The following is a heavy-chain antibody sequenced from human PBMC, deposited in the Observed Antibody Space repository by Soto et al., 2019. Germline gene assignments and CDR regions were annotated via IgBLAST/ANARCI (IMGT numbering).Heavy chain of an antibody. V-gene: IGHV3-48*03. CDR3: ARGPAPSMVRGVPPYYYGMDV. CDR1: GFTFSSYE. J-gene: IGHJ6*02. D-gene: IGHD3-10*01. CDR2: ISSSGSTI. Sequence: PVGSLRLSCAASGFTFSSYEMNWVRQAPGKGLEWVSYISSSGSTIYYADSVKGRFTISRGNAKNSLYLQMNSLRAEDTAVYYCARGPAPSMVRGVPPYYYGMDVWGQGTTVTVSS.